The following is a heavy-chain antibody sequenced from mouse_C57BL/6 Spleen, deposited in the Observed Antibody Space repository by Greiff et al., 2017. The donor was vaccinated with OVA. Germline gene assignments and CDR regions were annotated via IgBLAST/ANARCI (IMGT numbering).Heavy chain of an antibody. D-gene: IGHD2-4*01. CDR2: ISSGSSTI. J-gene: IGHJ1*03. CDR3: ARGRIYYDYDGWYFDV. Sequence: DVQLVESGGGLVKPGGSLKLSCAASGFTFSDYGMHWVRQAPEKGLEWVAYISSGSSTIYYADTVKGRFTISRDNAKNTLFLQMTSLRSEDTAMYYCARGRIYYDYDGWYFDVWGTGTTVTVSS. V-gene: IGHV5-17*01. CDR1: GFTFSDYG.